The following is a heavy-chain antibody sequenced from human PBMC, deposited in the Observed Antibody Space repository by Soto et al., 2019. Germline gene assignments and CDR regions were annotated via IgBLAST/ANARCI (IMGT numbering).Heavy chain of an antibody. V-gene: IGHV3-23*01. J-gene: IGHJ3*02. CDR3: ARRAYYFDATGSHAFDI. CDR2: INIGGDNT. Sequence: EVQLLESGGGLRQPGGSLRLSCVGSGYNFNKYAVSWVRQAPGKGLEWVSAINIGGDNTFYTDSVKGRFTISRDNSKNMLYLEMNSLPAEDTAVYYCARRAYYFDATGSHAFDIWGQGTRVTVSS. CDR1: GYNFNKYA. D-gene: IGHD3-22*01.